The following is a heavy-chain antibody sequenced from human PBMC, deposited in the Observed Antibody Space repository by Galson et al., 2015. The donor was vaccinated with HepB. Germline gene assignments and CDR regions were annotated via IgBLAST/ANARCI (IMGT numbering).Heavy chain of an antibody. CDR3: ARHCWGSSISCSPEDAFDM. CDR1: GGSISSSSYY. J-gene: IGHJ3*02. V-gene: IGHV4-39*01. CDR2: IYYSGST. Sequence: SETLSLTCTVSGGSISSSSYYWGWIRQPPGKGLEWIGSIYYSGSTYYNASLMSRVTISVDTSKNHFSLKLSSVIAADTAVYYCARHCWGSSISCSPEDAFDMWGQGTRVTVSA. D-gene: IGHD2-2*01.